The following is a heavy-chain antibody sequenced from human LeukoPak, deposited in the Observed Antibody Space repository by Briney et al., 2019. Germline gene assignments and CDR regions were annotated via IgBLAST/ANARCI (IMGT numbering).Heavy chain of an antibody. CDR2: MNPNSGNT. J-gene: IGHJ6*02. CDR3: ARGPNYYDGSGYYVPPYYYYGMDV. D-gene: IGHD3-22*01. Sequence: ASVKVSCKASGYTFTSYDINWVRQATGQGLEWMGWMNPNSGNTGYAQKFQGRVTMTRNTSISTAYMELSSLRSEDTAVYYCARGPNYYDGSGYYVPPYYYYGMDVWGQGTTVTVSS. CDR1: GYTFTSYD. V-gene: IGHV1-8*01.